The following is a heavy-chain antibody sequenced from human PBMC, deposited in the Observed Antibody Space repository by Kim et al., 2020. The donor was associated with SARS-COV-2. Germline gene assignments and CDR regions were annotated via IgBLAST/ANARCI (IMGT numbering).Heavy chain of an antibody. J-gene: IGHJ4*02. CDR2: VYDSGST. CDR1: GGSISSYY. CDR3: ARGPYDYVWGTYRYTFRYFDY. D-gene: IGHD3-16*02. V-gene: IGHV4-59*01. Sequence: SETLSLTCTVSGGSISSYYWSWIRQPPGKGLEWIGYVYDSGSTNYNPSLKSRVTISVDTSKNQFSLKLSSVTAADTAVYYCARGPYDYVWGTYRYTFRYFDYWGQGTLVTVSS.